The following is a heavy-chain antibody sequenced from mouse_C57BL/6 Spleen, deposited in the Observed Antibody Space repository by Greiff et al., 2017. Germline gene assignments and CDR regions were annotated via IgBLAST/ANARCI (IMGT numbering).Heavy chain of an antibody. V-gene: IGHV2-6*01. Sequence: VQLVESGPGLVAPSQSLSITCTVSGFSLTSYGVDWVRQSPGKGLEWLGVIWGVGSTNYNSALKSRLSISQDNSKSQVFLKMNSLQTDDTAMYYCARVYYGSSYEGYAMDYWGQGTSVTVSS. CDR3: ARVYYGSSYEGYAMDY. J-gene: IGHJ4*01. CDR1: GFSLTSYG. CDR2: IWGVGST. D-gene: IGHD1-1*01.